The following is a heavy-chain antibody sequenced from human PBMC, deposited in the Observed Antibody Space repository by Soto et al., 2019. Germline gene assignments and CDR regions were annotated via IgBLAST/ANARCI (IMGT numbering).Heavy chain of an antibody. V-gene: IGHV4-59*11. CDR1: GGSINSHY. CDR2: VYYTGST. D-gene: IGHD1-26*01. J-gene: IGHJ4*02. Sequence: SETLSLTCRVSGGSINSHYWTWVRQPPGKGLEWIGYVYYTGSTYYNPSLQSRLTMSVDTSKNQISLRLNSVTAADTAVYYCARVGVRRFDYWGQGTLVTVSS. CDR3: ARVGVRRFDY.